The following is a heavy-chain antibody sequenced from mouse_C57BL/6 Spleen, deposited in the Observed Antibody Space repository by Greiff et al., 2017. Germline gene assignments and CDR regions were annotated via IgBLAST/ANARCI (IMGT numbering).Heavy chain of an antibody. V-gene: IGHV1-69*01. Sequence: QVQLQQPGAELVMPGASVKLSCKASGYTFTSYWMHWVKQRPGQGLEWIGEIDPSDSYTHYNQKFKGKSTLTVDKSSSTAYMQLSSLTSEDSAVYYCARGYYGSSAWFAYWGQGTLVTVSA. CDR3: ARGYYGSSAWFAY. J-gene: IGHJ3*01. D-gene: IGHD1-1*01. CDR2: IDPSDSYT. CDR1: GYTFTSYW.